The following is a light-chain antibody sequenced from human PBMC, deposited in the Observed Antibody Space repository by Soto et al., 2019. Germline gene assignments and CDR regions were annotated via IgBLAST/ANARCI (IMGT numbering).Light chain of an antibody. CDR1: SSDVGGYNY. CDR3: CSYAGSYTWV. V-gene: IGLV2-11*01. CDR2: DVS. Sequence: QSALTQPRSVSGSPGQSATISCTGTSSDVGGYNYVYWYQQHPGKAPKLMIYDVSKRPSGVPDRFSGSKSGNTASLTISGLQAEDEADYYCCSYAGSYTWVFGTGTKLTVL. J-gene: IGLJ1*01.